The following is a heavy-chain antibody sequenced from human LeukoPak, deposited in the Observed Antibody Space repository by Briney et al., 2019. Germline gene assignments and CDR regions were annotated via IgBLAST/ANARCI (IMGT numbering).Heavy chain of an antibody. CDR2: ISGSGGSA. CDR3: AKDLSYGNYYYYYMEV. V-gene: IGHV3-23*01. J-gene: IGHJ6*03. CDR1: EFTFSSYA. D-gene: IGHD1-26*01. Sequence: GGSLRLSCAASEFTFSSYAMIWVRQAPGKGLEWVSTISGSGGSAFYADSVKSRFTISRDNSKNTLYLQMNTLRAEDTAVYYCAKDLSYGNYYYYYMEVWGKGTTVTVSS.